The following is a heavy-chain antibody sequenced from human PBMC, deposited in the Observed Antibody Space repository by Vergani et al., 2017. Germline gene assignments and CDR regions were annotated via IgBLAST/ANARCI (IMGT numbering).Heavy chain of an antibody. CDR2: INPSGGST. V-gene: IGHV1-46*03. Sequence: VQLLESGAEVKKPGASVKVSCKASGYTFTSYYMHWVRQAPGQGLEWMGIINPSGGSTSYAQKFQGRVTMTRDTSTSTVYMELSSLRSEDTAVYYCARGVITFGGVSAHFDYWGQGTLVTVSS. D-gene: IGHD3-16*01. CDR3: ARGVITFGGVSAHFDY. J-gene: IGHJ4*02. CDR1: GYTFTSYY.